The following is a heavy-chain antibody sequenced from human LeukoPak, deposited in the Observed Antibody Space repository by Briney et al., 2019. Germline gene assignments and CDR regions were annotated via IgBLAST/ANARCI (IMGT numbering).Heavy chain of an antibody. CDR3: ARGYSSGWYVSFDY. CDR2: INPNSGGT. D-gene: IGHD6-19*01. J-gene: IGHJ4*02. CDR1: GYTFTGYY. Sequence: GASVKVSCTASGYTFTGYYMHWVRQAPGQGLEWMGWINPNSGGTNYAQKFQGRVTMTRDTSISTAYMELSRLRSDDTAVYCCARGYSSGWYVSFDYWGQGTLVTVSS. V-gene: IGHV1-2*02.